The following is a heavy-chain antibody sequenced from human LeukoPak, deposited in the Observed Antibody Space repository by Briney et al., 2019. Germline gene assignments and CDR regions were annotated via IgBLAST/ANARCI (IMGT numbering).Heavy chain of an antibody. CDR3: ATLPGEIVGATSNYYMDV. J-gene: IGHJ6*03. CDR2: INDDGSST. CDR1: GFTFSSYW. V-gene: IGHV3-74*01. Sequence: QPGGSLRLSCAASGFTFSSYWMHWVRQAPGKGLVWVSHINDDGSSTNDADSVKGRFTISRDNAKNTLYLQMNSLRAEDTAVYYCATLPGEIVGATSNYYMDVWGKGTTVTVSS. D-gene: IGHD1-26*01.